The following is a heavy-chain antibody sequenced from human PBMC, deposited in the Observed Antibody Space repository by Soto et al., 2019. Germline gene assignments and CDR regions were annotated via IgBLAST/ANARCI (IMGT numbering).Heavy chain of an antibody. Sequence: GGSLRLSCAASGFTFTDYAMHWVRQAPDRGLEWVAVISYDGSDKNHADSVKGRFTISRDNSKNTLNLQMNLMRLEDTGVYYCARSNSRAGWGPMDYWGQGT. V-gene: IGHV3-30*14. D-gene: IGHD3-22*01. J-gene: IGHJ4*02. CDR2: ISYDGSDK. CDR3: ARSNSRAGWGPMDY. CDR1: GFTFTDYA.